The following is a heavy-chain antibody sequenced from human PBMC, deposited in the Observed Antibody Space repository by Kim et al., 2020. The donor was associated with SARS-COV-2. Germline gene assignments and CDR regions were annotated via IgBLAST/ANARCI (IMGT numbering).Heavy chain of an antibody. J-gene: IGHJ6*02. CDR2: ISSSSSYI. CDR1: GFTFSSYS. CDR3: ARDRDGGAIYYYGMDV. D-gene: IGHD3-16*01. V-gene: IGHV3-21*01. Sequence: GGSLRLSCAASGFTFSSYSMNWVRQAPGKGLEWVSSISSSSSYIYYADSVKGRFTISRDNAKNSLYLQMNSLRAEDTAVYYCARDRDGGAIYYYGMDVWGQGTTVTVSS.